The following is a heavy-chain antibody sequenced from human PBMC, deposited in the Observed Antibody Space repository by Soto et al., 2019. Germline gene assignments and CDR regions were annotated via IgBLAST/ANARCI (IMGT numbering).Heavy chain of an antibody. Sequence: SETLSLTCTVSGGSISSGDYYWSWIRQPPGKGLEWIGYIYYSGSTYYNPSLKSRVTISVDTPKNQFPLKLNSVTAADTAVYCCSALLSPTYDYDSSGYYLDYWGQGTLVTVSS. CDR2: IYYSGST. CDR1: GGSISSGDYY. V-gene: IGHV4-30-4*01. CDR3: SALLSPTYDYDSSGYYLDY. J-gene: IGHJ4*02. D-gene: IGHD3-22*01.